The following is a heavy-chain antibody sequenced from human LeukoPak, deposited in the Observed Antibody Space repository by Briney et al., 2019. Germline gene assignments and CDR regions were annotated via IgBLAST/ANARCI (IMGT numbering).Heavy chain of an antibody. CDR1: GFTFDDYA. Sequence: GGSLRLSCAASGFTFDDYAMHWVRQAPGKGLEWVSGISWNSGSIGYADSVKGRFTISRDNAKNSLYLQMNSLGAEDTAVYYCARGSSSFDYWGQGTLVIVSS. D-gene: IGHD6-6*01. V-gene: IGHV3-9*01. CDR3: ARGSSSFDY. CDR2: ISWNSGSI. J-gene: IGHJ4*02.